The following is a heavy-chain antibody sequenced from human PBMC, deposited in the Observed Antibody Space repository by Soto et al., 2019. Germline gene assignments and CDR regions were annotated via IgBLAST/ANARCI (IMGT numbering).Heavy chain of an antibody. CDR2: IKSKTDGGTT. CDR1: GFTFSNAW. Sequence: ESGGGLVKPGGSLRLSCAASGFTFSNAWMNWVRQAPGKGLEWVGRIKSKTDGGTTDYAAPVKGRFTISRDDSKNTLYLXXXXLKTXXTXVXYCTTGLGWVGFGMDVWGQGTTVTVSS. CDR3: TTGLGWVGFGMDV. J-gene: IGHJ6*02. D-gene: IGHD6-19*01. V-gene: IGHV3-15*07.